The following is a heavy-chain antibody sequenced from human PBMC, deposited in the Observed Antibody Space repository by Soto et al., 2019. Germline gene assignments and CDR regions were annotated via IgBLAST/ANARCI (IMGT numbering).Heavy chain of an antibody. CDR2: IFSNDEK. Sequence: SGPTLVNPTETLTLTCTVSGFSLSNPRMGVSLIRQPPGKALEWLAHIFSNDEKSYSTSLKSRLTISRDTSKSQVVLTMTNMDPVDTATYYCARIQRISMIVVSKPYFDYWGQGALVTVYS. D-gene: IGHD3-22*01. J-gene: IGHJ4*02. CDR1: GFSLSNPRMG. V-gene: IGHV2-26*01. CDR3: ARIQRISMIVVSKPYFDY.